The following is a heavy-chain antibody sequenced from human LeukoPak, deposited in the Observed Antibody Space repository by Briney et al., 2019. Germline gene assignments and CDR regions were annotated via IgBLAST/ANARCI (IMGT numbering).Heavy chain of an antibody. J-gene: IGHJ3*02. CDR1: GYTFTRYY. CDR3: ARGSKLWSGRSGPTDAFDI. D-gene: IGHD3-3*01. CDR2: LNPSGCTT. Sequence: ASVKLSCNPSGYTFTRYYIRSAPQAPAQPLVWLEILNPSGCTTSHAQKCQGRVSMTRDTSTSAVYMELSSLRSEDTAVYCCARGSKLWSGRSGPTDAFDIWGQGTMVTVSS. V-gene: IGHV1-46*03.